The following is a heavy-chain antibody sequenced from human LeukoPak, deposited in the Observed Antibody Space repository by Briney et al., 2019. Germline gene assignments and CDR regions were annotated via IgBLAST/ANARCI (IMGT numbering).Heavy chain of an antibody. D-gene: IGHD3-22*01. V-gene: IGHV4-59*01. CDR2: IYYSGRT. J-gene: IGHJ4*02. Sequence: SETLSLTCTVSGGSISSYYWSWIRQPPGKGLEWIGYIYYSGRTNYNPSLKSRVTISIDTSKNQFSLKLSSVTAADTAVYYCARDPKDFYDTSNYLYFDYWGRGTLVTVSS. CDR3: ARDPKDFYDTSNYLYFDY. CDR1: GGSISSYY.